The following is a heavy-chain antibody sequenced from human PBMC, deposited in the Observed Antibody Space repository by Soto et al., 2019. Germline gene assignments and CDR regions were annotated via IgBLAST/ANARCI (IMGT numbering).Heavy chain of an antibody. Sequence: QVQLQESGPGPVKPSETLALTCTVSGGSISSGDDYWNWIRQSPGKGLEWLGYIYYNGNTYYNSSLESRLTMSVDTSKNQFSLQLISVTAADTAVYYCARGMGIPVTAPHFGDWGQGILVTVSA. CDR2: IYYNGNT. J-gene: IGHJ4*02. V-gene: IGHV4-30-4*01. CDR3: ARGMGIPVTAPHFGD. CDR1: GGSISSGDDY. D-gene: IGHD3-16*01.